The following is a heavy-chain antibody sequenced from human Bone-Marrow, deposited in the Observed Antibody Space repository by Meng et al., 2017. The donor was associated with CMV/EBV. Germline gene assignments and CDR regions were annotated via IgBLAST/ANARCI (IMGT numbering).Heavy chain of an antibody. CDR1: GGTFSSYA. J-gene: IGHJ6*02. CDR3: ARDVLLWFGESPPQNYGMDF. V-gene: IGHV1-69*10. D-gene: IGHD3-10*01. Sequence: SVKVSCKASGGTFSSYAISWVRQAPGQGLEWMGGIIPILGIANYAQKFQGRVTITADKSTSTAYMELSSLRSEDTAVYYCARDVLLWFGESPPQNYGMDFWGQGTTVTVSS. CDR2: IIPILGIA.